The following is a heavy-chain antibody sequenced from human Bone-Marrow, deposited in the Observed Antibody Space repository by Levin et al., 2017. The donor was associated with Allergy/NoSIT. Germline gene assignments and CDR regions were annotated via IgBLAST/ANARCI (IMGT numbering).Heavy chain of an antibody. Sequence: PGESLKISCAASGFTFSSYSMNWVRQAPGKGLEWVSYITSSSSTIYYADSVKGRFTISRDNAKNSLFLQMNSLRDEDTAVYYCASWTQGGDDILRSWGQGTLVTVSS. V-gene: IGHV3-48*02. J-gene: IGHJ5*02. CDR1: GFTFSSYS. CDR3: ASWTQGGDDILRS. D-gene: IGHD3-9*01. CDR2: ITSSSSTI.